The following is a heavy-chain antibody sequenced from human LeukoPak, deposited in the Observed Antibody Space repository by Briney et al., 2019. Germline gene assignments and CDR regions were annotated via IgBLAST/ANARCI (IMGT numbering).Heavy chain of an antibody. V-gene: IGHV1-69*13. Sequence: GASVKVSCKASGGTFSSYAISWVRQAPGQGLEWMGGIIPIFGTANYAQKFQGRATITADESTSTAYMELSSLRSEDTAVYYCARVDCGGDCNWFDPWGQGTLVTVSS. CDR2: IIPIFGTA. CDR3: ARVDCGGDCNWFDP. D-gene: IGHD2-21*02. CDR1: GGTFSSYA. J-gene: IGHJ5*02.